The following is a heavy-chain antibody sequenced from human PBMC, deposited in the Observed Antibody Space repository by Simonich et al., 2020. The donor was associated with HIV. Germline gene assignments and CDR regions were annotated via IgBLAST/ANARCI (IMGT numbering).Heavy chain of an antibody. CDR2: INHSGST. Sequence: QVHLQQWGAGLFKPSETLSLTCAVDGGSFSGYYWTWIPQPPGKGLEWLVEINHSGSTDYNPSLKSRVTISVDTSKNQFSLKLSSVTAADTAVYYCARRTGYDLDYWGQGTLVTVSS. CDR3: ARRTGYDLDY. J-gene: IGHJ4*02. CDR1: GGSFSGYY. D-gene: IGHD5-12*01. V-gene: IGHV4-34*01.